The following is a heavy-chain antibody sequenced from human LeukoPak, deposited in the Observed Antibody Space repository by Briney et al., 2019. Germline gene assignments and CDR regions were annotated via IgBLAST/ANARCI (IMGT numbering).Heavy chain of an antibody. CDR3: ARHARREALRHSAFDV. CDR1: GVSISTINYY. V-gene: IGHV4-39*01. Sequence: SETLSLACTVSGVSISTINYYWSWIRQPRGKGLEWIGSIYYSGTTYYNPSLASRLTMSIDTSKNQFSLRVKSVTAADTAVYYCARHARREALRHSAFDVWGQGTMDVVSS. D-gene: IGHD3-16*01. CDR2: IYYSGTT. J-gene: IGHJ3*01.